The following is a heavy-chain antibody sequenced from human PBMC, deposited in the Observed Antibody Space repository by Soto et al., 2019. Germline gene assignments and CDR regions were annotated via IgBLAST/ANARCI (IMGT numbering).Heavy chain of an antibody. V-gene: IGHV3-66*01. Sequence: GGSLRLSCAASGFTVSSNYMSWVRQAPGKGLEWVSVIYSGGSTYYADSEKGRFTISRDNSKNTLYLQMNSLRAEDTAVYYCARESRSPGSYSGSHRGRFDPWGQGT. CDR2: IYSGGST. CDR1: GFTVSSNY. J-gene: IGHJ5*02. CDR3: ARESRSPGSYSGSHRGRFDP. D-gene: IGHD1-26*01.